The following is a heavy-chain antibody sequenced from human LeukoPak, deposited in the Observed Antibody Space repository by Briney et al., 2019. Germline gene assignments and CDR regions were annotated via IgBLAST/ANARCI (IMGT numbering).Heavy chain of an antibody. Sequence: SETLSLTCAGYGVSFIGYYWSWLRQPPGKGLEWIGEINHSGSTNYNPSLKSRVTISVDTSKNQFSLKLSSVTAADTAVYYCARGRVTMVRGVIFDYWGQGTLVTVSS. CDR1: GVSFIGYY. J-gene: IGHJ4*02. CDR3: ARGRVTMVRGVIFDY. V-gene: IGHV4-34*01. D-gene: IGHD3-10*01. CDR2: INHSGST.